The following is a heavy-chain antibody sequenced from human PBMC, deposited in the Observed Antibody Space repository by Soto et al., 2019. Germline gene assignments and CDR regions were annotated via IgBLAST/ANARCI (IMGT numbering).Heavy chain of an antibody. D-gene: IGHD4-4*01. Sequence: SETLSLTCAVYGGSFSGYYWSWIRQPPGKGLEWIGEINHSGSTNYNPSLKSRVTISVDTSKNQFSLKLSSVTAADTAVYYWASVTANYYYYGMDVWCQGTTVNVSS. V-gene: IGHV4-34*01. CDR3: ASVTANYYYYGMDV. CDR2: INHSGST. J-gene: IGHJ6*02. CDR1: GGSFSGYY.